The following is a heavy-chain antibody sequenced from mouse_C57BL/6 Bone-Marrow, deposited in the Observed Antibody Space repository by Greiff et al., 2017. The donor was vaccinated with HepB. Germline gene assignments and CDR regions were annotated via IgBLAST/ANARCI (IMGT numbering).Heavy chain of an antibody. V-gene: IGHV1-81*01. Sequence: QVQLQQSGAELARPGASVKLSCKASGYTFTSYGISWVKQSTGQGLEWIGEIYPRSGNTYYNEKFKGKATLTADKSSSTAYMELRSLTSEDSAVYFCARGGYYGNYNWYFDVWGTGTTVTVSS. J-gene: IGHJ1*03. CDR3: ARGGYYGNYNWYFDV. CDR1: GYTFTSYG. D-gene: IGHD2-1*01. CDR2: IYPRSGNT.